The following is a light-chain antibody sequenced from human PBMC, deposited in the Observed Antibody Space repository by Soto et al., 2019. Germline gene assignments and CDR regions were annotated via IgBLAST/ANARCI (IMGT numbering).Light chain of an antibody. CDR1: SSDVGAYNY. Sequence: QSVLTQPASVSGSPGQSITISCTGTSSDVGAYNYVSWYQQHPGKAPKLMIYEVSKRPSGVPDRFSGSKSGNTASLTISGLQAKDEAAYYCSSYTTISTYVFGTGTKVTVL. J-gene: IGLJ1*01. V-gene: IGLV2-14*01. CDR2: EVS. CDR3: SSYTTISTYV.